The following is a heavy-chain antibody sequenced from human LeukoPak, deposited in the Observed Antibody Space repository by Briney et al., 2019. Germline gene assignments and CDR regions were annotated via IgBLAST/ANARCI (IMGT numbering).Heavy chain of an antibody. D-gene: IGHD2-15*01. V-gene: IGHV3-23*01. CDR2: IGGSST. Sequence: GGSLRLSCATSGXTFSTYAMSWVRQAPGKGLEWVSTIGGSSTFYADSVKGRFTISRDNSKNTLYLQMNSLRAEDTAVYYCARRAAYSFDSWGQGTLVTVSS. J-gene: IGHJ4*02. CDR3: ARRAAYSFDS. CDR1: GXTFSTYA.